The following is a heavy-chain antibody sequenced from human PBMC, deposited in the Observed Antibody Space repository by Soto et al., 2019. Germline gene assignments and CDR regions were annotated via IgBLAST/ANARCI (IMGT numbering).Heavy chain of an antibody. CDR2: IYYSGST. V-gene: IGHV4-31*03. CDR3: ARDRYCSGGSCYSFWFDP. Sequence: KASETLSLTCTVSGGSISSGGYYWSWIRQHPGKGLEWIGYIYYSGSTYYNPSLKSRVTISVDTSKNQFSLKLSSVTAADTAVYYCARDRYCSGGSCYSFWFDPWRQGTLVTVSS. CDR1: GGSISSGGYY. D-gene: IGHD2-15*01. J-gene: IGHJ5*02.